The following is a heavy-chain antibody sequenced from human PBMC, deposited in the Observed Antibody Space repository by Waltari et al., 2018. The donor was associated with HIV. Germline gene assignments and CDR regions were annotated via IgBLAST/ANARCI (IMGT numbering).Heavy chain of an antibody. CDR3: ATPYYYDSSGYLYYYYGMDV. CDR1: GGSISSISYY. J-gene: IGHJ6*02. D-gene: IGHD3-22*01. V-gene: IGHV4-39*07. CDR2: IYYSGST. Sequence: QLQLQESGPGLVKPSETLSLTCTVPGGSISSISYYWGWIRQPPGKGLEWIGSIYYSGSTYYNPSLKSRVTISVDTSKNQFSLKLSSVTAADTAVYYCATPYYYDSSGYLYYYYGMDVWGQGTTVTVSS.